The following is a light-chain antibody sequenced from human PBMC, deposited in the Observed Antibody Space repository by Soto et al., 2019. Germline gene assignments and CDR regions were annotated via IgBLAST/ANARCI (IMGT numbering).Light chain of an antibody. CDR3: QQYGSSPPVT. Sequence: ELVLTQSPGTLSLSQGERATLSCRASQSVSSSYLAWSQQKPGQAPRLLIYGASSRTTGIPDRVSGSGSGTDFALTISRLEPEDFAVYYGQQYGSSPPVTFGQGTKV. V-gene: IGKV3-20*01. J-gene: IGKJ1*01. CDR2: GAS. CDR1: QSVSSSY.